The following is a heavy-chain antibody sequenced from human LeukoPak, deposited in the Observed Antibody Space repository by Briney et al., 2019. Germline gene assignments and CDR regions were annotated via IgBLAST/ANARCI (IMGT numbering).Heavy chain of an antibody. CDR1: GFTFSSYW. V-gene: IGHV3-74*01. CDR3: AKGYSGYDLVDY. D-gene: IGHD5-12*01. J-gene: IGHJ4*02. CDR2: INSDGSST. Sequence: GGSLRLSCAASGFTFSSYWMHWVRQAPGKGLVSVSRINSDGSSTSYADSVKGRFTISRDNAKNTLYLQMNSLRAEDTAVYYCAKGYSGYDLVDYWGQGTLVTVSS.